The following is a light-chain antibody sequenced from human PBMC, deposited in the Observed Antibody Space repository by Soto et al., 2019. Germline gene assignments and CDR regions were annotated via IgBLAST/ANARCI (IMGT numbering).Light chain of an antibody. V-gene: IGKV1-39*01. J-gene: IGKJ1*01. CDR3: QQCYTTSWT. CDR2: AAS. Sequence: QMRQFEQDLTASVGARVTITCRPSQNIDNYLNWYQQKPAEAPKLLISAASNLQTGVPSRFSVCRSGTDFTLTIGIRQPEDFASCYFQQCYTTSWTFGRGTKVDIK. CDR1: QNIDNY.